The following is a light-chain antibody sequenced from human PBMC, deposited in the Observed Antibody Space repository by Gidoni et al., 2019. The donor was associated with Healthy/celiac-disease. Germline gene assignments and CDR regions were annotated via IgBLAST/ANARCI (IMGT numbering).Light chain of an antibody. CDR2: EVS. V-gene: IGLV2-8*01. Sequence: QSALTQPPSASGSPGQSVTLSCTGTSSDVGGYNYVSLYQQHPGKAPKLMIYEVSKRPSGVPDRFSGSKSGNTASLTVSGLQAEDEADYYCSSYAGSNSVVFGGGTKLTVL. CDR3: SSYAGSNSVV. J-gene: IGLJ2*01. CDR1: SSDVGGYNY.